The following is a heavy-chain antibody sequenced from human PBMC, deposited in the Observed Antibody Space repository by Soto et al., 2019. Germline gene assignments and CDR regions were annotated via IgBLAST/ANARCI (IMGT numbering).Heavy chain of an antibody. Sequence: EASVKVSCKASGYTFTSYCISWVRQAPGQGLEWMGWISAYNGNTNYAQKLQGRVTMTTDTSTSTAYMELRSLRSDDTAVYYCARLMDTAMVSGIDYWGQGTLVTVSS. CDR1: GYTFTSYC. J-gene: IGHJ4*02. CDR3: ARLMDTAMVSGIDY. D-gene: IGHD5-18*01. V-gene: IGHV1-18*04. CDR2: ISAYNGNT.